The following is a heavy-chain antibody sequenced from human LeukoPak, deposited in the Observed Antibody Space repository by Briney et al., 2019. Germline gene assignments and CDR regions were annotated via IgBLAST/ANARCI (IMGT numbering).Heavy chain of an antibody. CDR3: ARDSTGLLWFGDLMPGAFDI. Sequence: SVKVSCKASGGTFSSYAISWVRQAPGQGLEWMGRIIPILGIANYAQKFQGRVTITADKSTSTAYMELSSLRSEDTAMYYCARDSTGLLWFGDLMPGAFDIWGQGTMVTVSS. V-gene: IGHV1-69*04. J-gene: IGHJ3*02. D-gene: IGHD3-10*01. CDR1: GGTFSSYA. CDR2: IIPILGIA.